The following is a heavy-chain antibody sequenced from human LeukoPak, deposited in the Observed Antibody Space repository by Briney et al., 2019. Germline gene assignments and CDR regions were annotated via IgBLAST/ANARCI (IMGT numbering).Heavy chain of an antibody. CDR1: GFTFSSYA. Sequence: GGSLRLSCAASGFTFSSYAMSWVRQAPGKGLEWVSAISGSGGSTYYADSVKGRFTISRDNSKNTLYLQMNSLRAEDTAVYYCARVSGSYVHFDYWGQGTLVTVSS. CDR2: ISGSGGST. D-gene: IGHD1-26*01. CDR3: ARVSGSYVHFDY. V-gene: IGHV3-23*01. J-gene: IGHJ4*02.